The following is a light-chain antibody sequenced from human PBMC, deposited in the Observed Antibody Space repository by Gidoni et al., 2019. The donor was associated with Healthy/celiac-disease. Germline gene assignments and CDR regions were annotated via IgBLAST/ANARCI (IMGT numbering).Light chain of an antibody. J-gene: IGLJ3*02. CDR3: SSYAGSNNFGV. V-gene: IGLV2-8*01. CDR2: EVS. Sequence: QSALTHPPSASGSPGQSVTISCTGTSSDVGGYNYVSWYQQHPGKPPKLMIYEVSKRPSGVPDRFSGSKSGNTASLTVSGLQAEDEADYYCSSYAGSNNFGVFGGGTKLTVL. CDR1: SSDVGGYNY.